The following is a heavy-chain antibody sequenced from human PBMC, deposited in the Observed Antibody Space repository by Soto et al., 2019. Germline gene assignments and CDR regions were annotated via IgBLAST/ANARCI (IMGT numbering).Heavy chain of an antibody. J-gene: IGHJ3*02. V-gene: IGHV4-59*08. CDR3: ATAIGYNWNDVDDFDI. D-gene: IGHD1-20*01. CDR1: GGSISSYY. CDR2: IYYSGST. Sequence: QVQLQESGPGLVKPSETLSLTCTVSGGSISSYYWSWIRQPPGKGLEWIGYIYYSGSTNYNPSLKSRVTISVDTSKNQFSLKLSSVTAADTAVYYCATAIGYNWNDVDDFDIWGQGTMVTVSS.